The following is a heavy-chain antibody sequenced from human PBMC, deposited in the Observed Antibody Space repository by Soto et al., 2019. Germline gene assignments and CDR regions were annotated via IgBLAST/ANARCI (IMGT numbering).Heavy chain of an antibody. D-gene: IGHD3-10*01. CDR1: GFTFTTYW. V-gene: IGHV3-7*05. Sequence: EVQLVESGGGLVQPGGSLRLSCAVSGFTFTTYWMTWVRQAPGKGLEWVANIKEDGTEKNYLDSVGGRFSLSRDNAKNSLFLQMNRLRAEDSAIYYCARAGSENEYWGQGTLVTVSS. CDR2: IKEDGTEK. CDR3: ARAGSENEY. J-gene: IGHJ4*02.